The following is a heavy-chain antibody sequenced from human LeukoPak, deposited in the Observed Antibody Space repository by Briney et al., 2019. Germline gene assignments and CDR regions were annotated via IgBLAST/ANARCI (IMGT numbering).Heavy chain of an antibody. Sequence: SETLSLTCTVSGYSISSGYYWGWIRQPPGKGLEWIGYIYYSGSTNYNPSLKSRVTISVDTSKNQFSLKLSSVTAADTAVYYCARLRYCDSSGCVFGDYWGQGTLVTVSS. CDR3: ARLRYCDSSGCVFGDY. CDR2: IYYSGST. CDR1: GYSISSGYY. D-gene: IGHD3-22*01. V-gene: IGHV4-38-2*02. J-gene: IGHJ4*02.